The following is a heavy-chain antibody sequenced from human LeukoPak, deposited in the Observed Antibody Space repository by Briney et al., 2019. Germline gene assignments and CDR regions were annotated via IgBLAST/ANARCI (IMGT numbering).Heavy chain of an antibody. CDR3: ARGRYSGTTYYFDY. CDR1: GFTFSTSW. D-gene: IGHD5-12*01. J-gene: IGHJ4*02. CDR2: IKKDGSET. V-gene: IGHV3-7*03. Sequence: GGSLRLSCAASGFTFSTSWMSWVRQVPGKGLEWVANIKKDGSETYYVDSVKGRFTISRDSAKNSLYLQMNSLRAEDTAMYYCARGRYSGTTYYFDYWGQGTLVTVSS.